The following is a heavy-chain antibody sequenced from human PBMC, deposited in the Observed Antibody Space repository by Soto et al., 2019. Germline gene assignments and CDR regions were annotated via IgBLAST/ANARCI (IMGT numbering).Heavy chain of an antibody. Sequence: GSLRLSCAASGFTFSSYAMSWVRQAPGKGLEWVSAISGSGGSTYYADSVKGRFTISRDNSKNTLYLQMNSLRAEDTAVYYCVKWSRSAEHPRDYYDYVWGSYRPYYYGMDVWGQGTTVTVSS. V-gene: IGHV3-23*01. CDR2: ISGSGGST. CDR3: VKWSRSAEHPRDYYDYVWGSYRPYYYGMDV. D-gene: IGHD3-16*02. CDR1: GFTFSSYA. J-gene: IGHJ6*02.